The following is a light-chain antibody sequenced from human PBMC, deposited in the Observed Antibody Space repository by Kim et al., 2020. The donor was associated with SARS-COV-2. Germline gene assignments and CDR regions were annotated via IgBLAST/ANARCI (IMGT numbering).Light chain of an antibody. Sequence: DIVMTRSPDSLAVSLGERATINCKSSQSVLYSSNNKNYLAWYQQKPGKPPKLLIYWASTRESGVPDRFSGSGSGTDFTLTISSLQAEDVAVYYCQLYFSTLLHFGQETKLVI. J-gene: IGKJ2*01. CDR2: WAS. CDR3: QLYFSTLLH. CDR1: QSVLYSSNNKNY. V-gene: IGKV4-1*01.